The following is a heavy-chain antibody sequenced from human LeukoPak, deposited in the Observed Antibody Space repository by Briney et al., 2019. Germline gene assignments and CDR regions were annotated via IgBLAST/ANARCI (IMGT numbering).Heavy chain of an antibody. Sequence: SGTLSLTCSVSIESTSGNYWSWVRQAPGKGLEWIGYIYYSGSTYYNPSLKSRVTISVDTSKNQFSLDLSSVTAADTAVYYCARYTSSWFDSWGQGTLVTVSS. CDR1: IESTSGNY. D-gene: IGHD6-13*01. CDR3: ARYTSSWFDS. J-gene: IGHJ5*01. CDR2: IYYSGST. V-gene: IGHV4-59*01.